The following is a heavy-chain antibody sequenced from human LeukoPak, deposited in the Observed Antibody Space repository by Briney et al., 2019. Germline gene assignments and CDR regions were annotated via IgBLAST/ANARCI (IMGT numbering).Heavy chain of an antibody. Sequence: ASVKVSCKASGYTFTGYYMHWVRQAPGQGLEWMGWINPNSGGTNYAQKFQGRVTMTRDTSISTAYMELSRLRSDDTAVYYCASQLRGAAAGQVADYYFDYWGQGTLVTVSS. CDR3: ASQLRGAAAGQVADYYFDY. CDR2: INPNSGGT. V-gene: IGHV1-2*02. J-gene: IGHJ4*02. CDR1: GYTFTGYY. D-gene: IGHD6-25*01.